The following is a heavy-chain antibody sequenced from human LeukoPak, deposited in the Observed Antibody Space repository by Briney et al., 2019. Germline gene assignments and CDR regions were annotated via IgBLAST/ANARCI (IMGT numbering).Heavy chain of an antibody. CDR1: GYTFTSYG. CDR2: INPNSGGT. CDR3: ARDPPKRVGATTVIGGY. Sequence: GASVKVSCKASGYTFTSYGISWVRQAPGQGLEWMGWINPNSGGTNYAQKFQGRVTMTRDTSISTAYMELSRLRSDDTAVYYCARDPPKRVGATTVIGGYWGQGTLVTVSS. V-gene: IGHV1-2*02. J-gene: IGHJ4*02. D-gene: IGHD1-26*01.